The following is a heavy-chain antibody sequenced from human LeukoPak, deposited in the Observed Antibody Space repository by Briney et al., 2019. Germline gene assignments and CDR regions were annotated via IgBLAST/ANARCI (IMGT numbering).Heavy chain of an antibody. CDR1: GYTFTSYG. V-gene: IGHV1-18*01. CDR3: ARDLAEKTQDEYYYDSSGYPTY. D-gene: IGHD3-22*01. Sequence: SCKASGYTFTSYGISWVRQAPGQGLEWMGWISAYNGNTNYAQKLQGRVTMTKDTSTSTAYRELRSLRSDDTAVYYCARDLAEKTQDEYYYDSSGYPTYWGQGTLVTVSS. J-gene: IGHJ4*02. CDR2: ISAYNGNT.